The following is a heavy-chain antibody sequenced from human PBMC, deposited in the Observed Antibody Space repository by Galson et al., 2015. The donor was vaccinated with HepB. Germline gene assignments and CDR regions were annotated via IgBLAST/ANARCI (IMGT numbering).Heavy chain of an antibody. J-gene: IGHJ4*02. D-gene: IGHD5-24*01. CDR2: INEDGSRR. Sequence: SLRLSCAASGVTLRRYWVHWVRQVPGKGLVWVARINEDGSRRAYADSVRGRFTISRDNAKNMLYLEMNSLRAEDTAVYYCAKDHGGPNDYWGQGTLVTVSS. CDR1: GVTLRRYW. CDR3: AKDHGGPNDY. V-gene: IGHV3-74*01.